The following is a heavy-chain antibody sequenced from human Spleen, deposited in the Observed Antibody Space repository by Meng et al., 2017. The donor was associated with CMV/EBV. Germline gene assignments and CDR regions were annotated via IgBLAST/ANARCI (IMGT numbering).Heavy chain of an antibody. CDR2: IIPILGIA. V-gene: IGHV1-69*02. D-gene: IGHD4-11*01. J-gene: IGHJ5*02. CDR3: ARLGTVTTDNDP. CDR1: GCPFSSYT. Sequence: SCKASGCPFSSYTYSWVRRPPGQELEWMGRIIPILGIANYAQKFQSRVTITADKSTSTAYMELSSLRSEDTAVYYCARLGTVTTDNDPWGQGTLVTVSS.